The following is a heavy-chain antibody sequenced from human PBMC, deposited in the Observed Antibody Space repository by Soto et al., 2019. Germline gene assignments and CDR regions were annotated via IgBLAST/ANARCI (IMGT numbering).Heavy chain of an antibody. Sequence: SETLSLTCAVSGGSISSSNWWSWVRQPPGKGLEWIGEIYHSGSTNYNPSLKSRVTISVDKSKNQFSLKLSSVTAADTAVYYCARVEGSSGYYEWFDYWGQGTLVTVSS. CDR2: IYHSGST. CDR1: GGSISSSNW. V-gene: IGHV4-4*02. D-gene: IGHD3-22*01. J-gene: IGHJ4*02. CDR3: ARVEGSSGYYEWFDY.